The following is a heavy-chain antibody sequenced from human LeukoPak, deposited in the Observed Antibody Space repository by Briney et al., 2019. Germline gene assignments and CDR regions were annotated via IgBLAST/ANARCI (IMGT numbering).Heavy chain of an antibody. CDR3: ARVSTLQSFDY. CDR2: ISSSGSTI. Sequence: PGGSLRLSCAASGFTFSSYEMNWVRQAPGKGLEWVSYISSSGSTIYYADSVKGRFTISRDNAKNSLYLQMNSLRAEDTAVYYCARVSTLQSFDYWGQGTLVTVSP. D-gene: IGHD5-24*01. J-gene: IGHJ4*02. V-gene: IGHV3-48*03. CDR1: GFTFSSYE.